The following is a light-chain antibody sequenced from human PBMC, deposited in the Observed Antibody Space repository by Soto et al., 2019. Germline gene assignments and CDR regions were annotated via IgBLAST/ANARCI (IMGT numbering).Light chain of an antibody. J-gene: IGKJ3*01. CDR1: QSVSSN. CDR3: QQYRT. V-gene: IGKV3-15*01. CDR2: GAS. Sequence: EILMTQSPATLSVSPGERATLSCRASQSVSSNLAWYQQKPGQAPRLLIYGASTRPTGIPARFSGSGSVTEFTLTISSLQSEDFAVYYCQQYRTFGPGTKVDIK.